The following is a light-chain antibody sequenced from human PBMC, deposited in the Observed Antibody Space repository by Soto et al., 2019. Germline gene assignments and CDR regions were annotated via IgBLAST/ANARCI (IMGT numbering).Light chain of an antibody. Sequence: QSALTQPPSASGSPGQSVTISCTGTSSDVGNYNYVSWYQQYPGKAPKLMIYEVSKRPSGVPDRFSGSKSGNTASLTVSGLQAEDEAEYYCTSYAAGKNVVFGGGTKLTVL. CDR1: SSDVGNYNY. V-gene: IGLV2-8*01. J-gene: IGLJ2*01. CDR3: TSYAAGKNVV. CDR2: EVS.